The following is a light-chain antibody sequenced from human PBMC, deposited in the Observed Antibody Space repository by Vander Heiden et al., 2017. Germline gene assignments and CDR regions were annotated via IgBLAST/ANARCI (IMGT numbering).Light chain of an antibody. CDR2: GNN. J-gene: IGLJ2*01. CDR1: SSNIGANYD. CDR3: QSYDSSLSGYVV. V-gene: IGLV1-40*01. Sequence: TISCTGGSSNIGANYDVHWYQQIPGTAPKLLIYGNNNRPSGVPARFSGSKSGTSASLAITGLQAEDEAGYYCQSYDSSLSGYVVFGGGTKVTVL.